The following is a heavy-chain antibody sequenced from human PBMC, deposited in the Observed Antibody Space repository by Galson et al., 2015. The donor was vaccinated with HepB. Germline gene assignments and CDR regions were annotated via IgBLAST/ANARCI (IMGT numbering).Heavy chain of an antibody. Sequence: SLRLSCAASGFTFSNAWMNWVRQAPGKGLEWVGHIKSKTGGGTTDYAAPVKGRFTISRDDSKNTLYLQMNSLKSEDTAVYYCTTDWYYYDSPHYPRGSPDYWGQGTLVTVSS. J-gene: IGHJ4*02. V-gene: IGHV3-15*07. CDR2: IKSKTGGGTT. D-gene: IGHD3-22*01. CDR3: TTDWYYYDSPHYPRGSPDY. CDR1: GFTFSNAW.